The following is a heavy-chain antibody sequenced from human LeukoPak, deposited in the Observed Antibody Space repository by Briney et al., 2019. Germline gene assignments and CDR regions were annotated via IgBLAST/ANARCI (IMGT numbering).Heavy chain of an antibody. Sequence: ASVKVSCKASGYTFTSYDINWVRQATGQGLEWMGWMNPNSGNTGYAQKFQGRVTMTRNTSISTAYMKLSSLRSEDTAVYYCARGRYWDRITIFGGTTFDYWGQGTLVTVSS. J-gene: IGHJ4*02. CDR3: ARGRYWDRITIFGGTTFDY. D-gene: IGHD3-3*01. CDR2: MNPNSGNT. CDR1: GYTFTSYD. V-gene: IGHV1-8*01.